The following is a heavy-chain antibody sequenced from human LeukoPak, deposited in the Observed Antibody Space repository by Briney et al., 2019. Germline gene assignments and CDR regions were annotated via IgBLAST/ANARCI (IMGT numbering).Heavy chain of an antibody. Sequence: ASVKLFCKASGHTFTSYGIMWVRQARGHGLEWMGWISGYNGYTHYAHNLQGRLTMTTDTSTSTAYMELRSLRSDDTAVYYCARDEARYSAGYYPNWFDPWGQGTLVTVSS. CDR1: GHTFTSYG. CDR2: ISGYNGYT. V-gene: IGHV1-18*01. D-gene: IGHD3-22*01. J-gene: IGHJ5*02. CDR3: ARDEARYSAGYYPNWFDP.